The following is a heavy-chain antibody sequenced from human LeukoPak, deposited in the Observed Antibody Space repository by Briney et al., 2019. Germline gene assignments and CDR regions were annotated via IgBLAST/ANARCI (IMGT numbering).Heavy chain of an antibody. CDR2: ISGGGDST. V-gene: IGHV3-23*01. D-gene: IGHD3-16*01. Sequence: PGGSLRLSCAASGFTFNNYAMSWVRQAPGKGLEWVSDISGGGDSTYYADSVKGRFTISRDNSKNTLYLQMNSLRVEDTAVYYCAKDRPRAYESGYRLGDYWGQGALVTVSS. CDR3: AKDRPRAYESGYRLGDY. CDR1: GFTFNNYA. J-gene: IGHJ4*02.